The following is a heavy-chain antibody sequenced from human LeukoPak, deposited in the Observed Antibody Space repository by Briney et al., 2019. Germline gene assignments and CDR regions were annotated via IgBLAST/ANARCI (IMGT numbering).Heavy chain of an antibody. CDR1: GGSISSSSYY. CDR2: IYYSGST. CDR3: ARLFSGSGPYYYYYYYMDV. J-gene: IGHJ6*03. D-gene: IGHD2-15*01. Sequence: SETLSLTCTVSGGSISSSSYYWGWIRQPPGKGLEWIGSIYYSGSTYYNPSLKSRVTISVDTSKNQFSLKLSSVTAADTAVYYCARLFSGSGPYYYYYYYMDVWGKGTTVTVSS. V-gene: IGHV4-39*01.